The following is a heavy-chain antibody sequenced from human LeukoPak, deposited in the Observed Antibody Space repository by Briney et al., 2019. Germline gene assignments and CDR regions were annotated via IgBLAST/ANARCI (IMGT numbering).Heavy chain of an antibody. CDR1: GFTFSSYS. J-gene: IGHJ4*02. CDR2: ISSSSSYI. Sequence: PGGSLRLSCAASGFTFSSYSMNWVRQAPGKGLEWVSSISSSSSYIYYADSVKGRFTISRDNSKNTLYLQMNSLRAEDTATYYCARDIPRGRTTLDYWGQGTLVTVS. CDR3: ARDIPRGRTTLDY. V-gene: IGHV3-21*01. D-gene: IGHD1-14*01.